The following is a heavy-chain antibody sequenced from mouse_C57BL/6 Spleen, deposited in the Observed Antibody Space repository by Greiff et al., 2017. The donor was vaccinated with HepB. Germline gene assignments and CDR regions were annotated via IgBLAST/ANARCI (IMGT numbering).Heavy chain of an antibody. J-gene: IGHJ4*01. CDR1: GYTFTTYP. CDR2: FHPYNDDT. Sequence: QVQLQQSGAELVKPGASVKMSCKASGYTFTTYPIEWMKQNHGKSLEWIGNFHPYNDDTKYNEKFKGKATLTVDQSSSTAYMQLNSLTSEDSAVYYCARRVSNYDAMDYWGQGTSVTVSS. V-gene: IGHV1-47*01. CDR3: ARRVSNYDAMDY. D-gene: IGHD2-5*01.